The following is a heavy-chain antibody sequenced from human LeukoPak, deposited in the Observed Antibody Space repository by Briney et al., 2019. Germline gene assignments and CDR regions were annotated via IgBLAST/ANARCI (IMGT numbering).Heavy chain of an antibody. CDR3: ARDSSGYYRGWFDP. Sequence: SETLSLTCTVSGGSISSYYWSWIRQPPGKGLEWIGYIYYSGSTNYNPSLKSRVTISVDTSKNQFSLKLSSVTAADTAVYYCARDSSGYYRGWFDPWGQGTLATVSS. V-gene: IGHV4-59*01. J-gene: IGHJ5*02. D-gene: IGHD3-22*01. CDR2: IYYSGST. CDR1: GGSISSYY.